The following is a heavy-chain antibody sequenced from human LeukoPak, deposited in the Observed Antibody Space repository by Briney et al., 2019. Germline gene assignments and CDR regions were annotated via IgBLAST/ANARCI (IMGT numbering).Heavy chain of an antibody. D-gene: IGHD5-12*01. CDR2: ISYDGSNK. V-gene: IGHV3-30*18. CDR3: AKRWLRGAFDY. J-gene: IGHJ4*02. CDR1: GFTFSSYG. Sequence: PGGSLRLSCAASGFTFSSYGMHWVRQAPGKGLEWVAVISYDGSNKYYADSMKGRFTISRDNSKNTLYLQMNSLRAEDTAVYYCAKRWLRGAFDYWGQGTLVTVSS.